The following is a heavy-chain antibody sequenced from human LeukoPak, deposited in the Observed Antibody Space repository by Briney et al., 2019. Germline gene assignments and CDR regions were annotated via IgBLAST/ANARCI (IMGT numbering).Heavy chain of an antibody. Sequence: PSETLSLTCTVSGGSISSAAYYWSWIRQHPGKGLEWIGYIYYTGGTFYNPSLESRLTVSVDTSKNQFSLKLTSVTAADTAVYYCARGTHDYGDYGAIEDWGQGTLVTVSS. CDR3: ARGTHDYGDYGAIED. J-gene: IGHJ4*02. CDR2: IYYTGGT. V-gene: IGHV4-31*03. D-gene: IGHD4-17*01. CDR1: GGSISSAAYY.